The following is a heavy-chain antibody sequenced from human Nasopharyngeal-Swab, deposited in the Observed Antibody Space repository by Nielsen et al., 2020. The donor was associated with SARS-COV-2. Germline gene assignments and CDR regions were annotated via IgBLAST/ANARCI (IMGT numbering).Heavy chain of an antibody. CDR3: AKAPRGGYYDYYYGMDV. CDR1: GFTFSSYA. J-gene: IGHJ6*02. V-gene: IGHV3-23*01. CDR2: ISGSGGST. Sequence: ESLKISCAASGFTFSSYAMRWVRQAPGKGLEWVSAISGSGGSTYYADSVKGRFTISRDNSKNTLYLQMNSLRAEDTAVYYCAKAPRGGYYDYYYGMDVWGQGTTVTVSS. D-gene: IGHD3-3*01.